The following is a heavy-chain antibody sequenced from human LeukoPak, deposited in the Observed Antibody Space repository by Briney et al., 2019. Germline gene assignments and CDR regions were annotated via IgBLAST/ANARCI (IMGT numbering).Heavy chain of an antibody. CDR1: GGSISSSSYY. CDR3: ARRAVVVTATRPSTFDY. CDR2: IYYSGIT. D-gene: IGHD2-21*02. V-gene: IGHV4-39*01. Sequence: SETLALTCTASGGSISSSSYYWGWIRQPPGKGLEWIGNIYYSGITYYNPSLKSRVTISVDTSKNQFSLKLTSVTPADTAVYYCARRAVVVTATRPSTFDYWGQGTLVTVSS. J-gene: IGHJ4*02.